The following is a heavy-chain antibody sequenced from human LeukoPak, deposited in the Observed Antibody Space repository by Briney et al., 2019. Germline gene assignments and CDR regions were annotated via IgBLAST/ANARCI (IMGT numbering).Heavy chain of an antibody. CDR1: GYTFTAYY. V-gene: IGHV1-2*02. Sequence: ASVKVSCKVSGYTFTAYYVHLVRQAPGQGLEWMGWINVNSGGANYAQNFQGRVTMTRDASISTAYMELSRLRSDDTAVYYCARDRDYLYSSGFFDSWGQGTLLTVSS. D-gene: IGHD3-22*01. CDR2: INVNSGGA. J-gene: IGHJ5*01. CDR3: ARDRDYLYSSGFFDS.